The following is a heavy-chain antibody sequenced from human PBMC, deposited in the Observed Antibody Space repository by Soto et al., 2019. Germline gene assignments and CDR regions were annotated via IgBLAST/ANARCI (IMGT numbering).Heavy chain of an antibody. D-gene: IGHD2-15*01. J-gene: IGHJ5*02. V-gene: IGHV3-23*01. Sequence: EVQLLESGGGLVQPGGSLRLSCAASGFTFSSYAMSWVRQAPGKGLEWVSAISGSGGSTYYADSVKGRFTISSDNSKNTLYLQMNSLRAEDTAVYYCAKVGFIVVVVAAHNWFDPWGQGTLVTVSS. CDR2: ISGSGGST. CDR3: AKVGFIVVVVAAHNWFDP. CDR1: GFTFSSYA.